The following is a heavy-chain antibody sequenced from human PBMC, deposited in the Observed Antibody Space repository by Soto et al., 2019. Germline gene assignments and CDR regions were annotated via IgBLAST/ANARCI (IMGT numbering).Heavy chain of an antibody. CDR2: ISYDGSNK. CDR1: GFTFSSYA. CDR3: ARGGVGSGYSLLPFDY. Sequence: QVQLVESGGGVVQPGRSLRLSCAASGFTFSSYAMHWVRQAPGKGLEWVAVISYDGSNKYYADSVKGRFTISRDNSKNTLYLQMNSLRAEDTAVYYCARGGVGSGYSLLPFDYWGQGTLVTVSS. J-gene: IGHJ4*02. V-gene: IGHV3-30-3*01. D-gene: IGHD5-18*01.